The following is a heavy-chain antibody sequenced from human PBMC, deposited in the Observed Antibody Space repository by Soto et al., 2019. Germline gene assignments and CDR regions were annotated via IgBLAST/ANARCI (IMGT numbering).Heavy chain of an antibody. CDR2: IIPIFGTA. V-gene: IGHV1-69*13. D-gene: IGHD2-15*01. J-gene: IGHJ4*02. Sequence: GASVKVSCKASGGTFSSYAISWVRQAPGQGLEWMGGIIPIFGTANYAQKFQGRVTTTADESTSTAYMELSSLRSEDTAVYYCARKEIVAQLGFDYWGQGTPVTVSS. CDR3: ARKEIVAQLGFDY. CDR1: GGTFSSYA.